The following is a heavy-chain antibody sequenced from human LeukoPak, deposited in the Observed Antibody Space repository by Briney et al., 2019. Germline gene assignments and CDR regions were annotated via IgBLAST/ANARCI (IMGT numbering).Heavy chain of an antibody. J-gene: IGHJ3*02. CDR3: ARVPRDYVWGSYRPDAFDI. CDR1: GGSISSYY. V-gene: IGHV4-59*01. D-gene: IGHD3-16*02. Sequence: SETLSLTCTVSGGSISSYYWSWIRQPPGKGLEWIGYIYYSGSTNYNPSLKSRVTISVDTSKNQFSLKLSSVTAADTAVYYCARVPRDYVWGSYRPDAFDIWGQGTMVTVSS. CDR2: IYYSGST.